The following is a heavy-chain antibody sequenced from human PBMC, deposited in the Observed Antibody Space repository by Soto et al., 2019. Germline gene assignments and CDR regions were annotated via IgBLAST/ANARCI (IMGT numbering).Heavy chain of an antibody. CDR2: ISSTSGTI. Sequence: GGSLRLSCEASGFVFSTYSMNWVRQAPGKGLEWISYISSTSGTIYYADSVKGRFTVSRDNSKTSLYLHMDGLTTEDTAFYFCAKEGNGGSSLDSWGQGTLVTVSS. CDR3: AKEGNGGSSLDS. V-gene: IGHV3-48*04. D-gene: IGHD2-15*01. CDR1: GFVFSTYS. J-gene: IGHJ5*01.